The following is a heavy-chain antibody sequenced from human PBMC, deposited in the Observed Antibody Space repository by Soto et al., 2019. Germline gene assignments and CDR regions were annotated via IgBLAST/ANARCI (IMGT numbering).Heavy chain of an antibody. Sequence: GGYPRLSCAASGFTFSDYYMSWIRQAPGKGLEWVSYISISSSYTNYADSVKGRFTISRDNAKNSLYLQMNSLRAEDTAVYYCARESVVPAAILSGGCAYYSYYYGMDVWGQGNTVIVSS. CDR2: ISISSSYT. V-gene: IGHV3-11*06. CDR3: ARESVVPAAILSGGCAYYSYYYGMDV. D-gene: IGHD2-2*02. J-gene: IGHJ6*02. CDR1: GFTFSDYY.